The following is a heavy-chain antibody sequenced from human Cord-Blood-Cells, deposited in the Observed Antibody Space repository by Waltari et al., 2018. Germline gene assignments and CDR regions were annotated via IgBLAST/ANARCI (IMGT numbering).Heavy chain of an antibody. Sequence: MHWVRQAPGKGLVWVSRINSDGSSTSYADSVKGRFTISRDNAKNTLYLQMNSLRAEDTAVYYCARDLGAWGDFWSGYYYGMDVWGQGTTVTVSS. J-gene: IGHJ6*02. V-gene: IGHV3-74*01. D-gene: IGHD3-3*01. CDR2: INSDGSST. CDR3: ARDLGAWGDFWSGYYYGMDV.